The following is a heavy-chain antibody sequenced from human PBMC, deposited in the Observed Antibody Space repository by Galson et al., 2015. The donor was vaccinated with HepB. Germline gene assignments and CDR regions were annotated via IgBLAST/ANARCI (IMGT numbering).Heavy chain of an antibody. CDR1: GFTFSSYA. D-gene: IGHD2-2*01. V-gene: IGHV3-30-3*01. CDR2: ISYDGSNK. Sequence: SLRLSCAASGFTFSSYAMHWVRQAPGKGLEWVAVISYDGSNKYYADSVKGRFTISRDNSKNTLYLQMNSLRAEDTAVYYCAREGLSTSCYVDWGQGTLVTVSS. CDR3: AREGLSTSCYVD. J-gene: IGHJ4*02.